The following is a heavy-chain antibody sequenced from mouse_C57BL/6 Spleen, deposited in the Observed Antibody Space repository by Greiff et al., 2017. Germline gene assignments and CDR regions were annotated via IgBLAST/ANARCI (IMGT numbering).Heavy chain of an antibody. CDR2: ISDGGSYT. Sequence: EVQVVESGGGLVKPGGSLKLSCAASGFTFSSYAMSWARQTPEKRLEWVATISDGGSYTYYPDNVKGRFTISRDNAKNNLYLQMSHLKSEDTAMYYCARGYYSNPWFAYWGQGTLVTVSA. D-gene: IGHD2-5*01. CDR3: ARGYYSNPWFAY. J-gene: IGHJ3*01. V-gene: IGHV5-4*01. CDR1: GFTFSSYA.